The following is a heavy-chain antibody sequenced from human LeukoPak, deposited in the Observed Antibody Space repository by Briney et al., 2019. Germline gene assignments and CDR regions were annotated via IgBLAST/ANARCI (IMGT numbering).Heavy chain of an antibody. Sequence: SETLSLTCTVSGVSISSYYWSWIRQPAGKGLEWIGRIYTSGSTNYNPSLKSRVTISVDTSKNQFSLKLSSVTAADTAVYYCARVADYYDSSGYYDYWGQGTLVTVSS. CDR1: GVSISSYY. V-gene: IGHV4-4*07. D-gene: IGHD3-22*01. CDR3: ARVADYYDSSGYYDY. J-gene: IGHJ4*02. CDR2: IYTSGST.